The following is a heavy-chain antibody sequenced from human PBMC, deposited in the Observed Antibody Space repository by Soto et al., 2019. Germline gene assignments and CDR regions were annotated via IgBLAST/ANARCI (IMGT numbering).Heavy chain of an antibody. V-gene: IGHV1-69*01. CDR3: ARVLYYGSGSYSPYGMDV. J-gene: IGHJ6*02. CDR2: VSPPFRTS. CDR1: GVSFNNNG. D-gene: IGHD3-10*01. Sequence: QVQLVQSGAEVKKPGSSVKVSCKTSGVSFNNNGIGWVRQAPGHGLEWMGGVSPPFRTSNYAQKFQGRISITADASTGTVNMELSSLTSADTAQYYCARVLYYGSGSYSPYGMDVWGQGTTVTVSS.